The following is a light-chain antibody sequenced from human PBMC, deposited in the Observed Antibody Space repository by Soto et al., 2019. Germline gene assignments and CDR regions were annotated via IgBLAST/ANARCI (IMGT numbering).Light chain of an antibody. V-gene: IGKV3-20*01. Sequence: EIAMTQSPAALSVSPGERATLSCRAGQSVISNLAWYQQKPGQAPRLLIYGASNRATGIPDKFNGSGSGTDFTLTISRLEPEDFAVYYCQQYGSSPPVTFGGGTKVDIK. CDR1: QSVISN. CDR3: QQYGSSPPVT. CDR2: GAS. J-gene: IGKJ4*01.